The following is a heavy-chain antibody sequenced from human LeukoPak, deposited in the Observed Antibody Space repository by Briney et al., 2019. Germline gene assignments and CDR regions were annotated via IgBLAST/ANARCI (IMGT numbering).Heavy chain of an antibody. J-gene: IGHJ6*03. V-gene: IGHV4-39*01. CDR3: ARHVHDFWSGYYYYYYYMDV. CDR2: IYYSGST. CDR1: GGSISSSSYS. Sequence: QPSETLSLTCTVSGGSISSSSYSWGWIRQPPGKGLEWIGSIYYSGSTYYNPSLKSRVTISVDTSKNQFSLKLSSVTAADTAVYYCARHVHDFWSGYYYYYYYMDVWGKGTTVTVSS. D-gene: IGHD3-3*01.